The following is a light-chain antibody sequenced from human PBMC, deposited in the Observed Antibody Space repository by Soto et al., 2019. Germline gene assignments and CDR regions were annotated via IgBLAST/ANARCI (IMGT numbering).Light chain of an antibody. V-gene: IGLV4-69*01. CDR1: SGHSSYG. Sequence: QLVLTQSPSASASLGASVKLTCTLSSGHSSYGIAWHQQQPEKGPRYLMKVNNDGSHDKGDGIPDRFSGSSSGAERYLTISGLQSEDEADYYCQTWDTGIRVFGGGTKLTVL. CDR3: QTWDTGIRV. CDR2: VNNDGSH. J-gene: IGLJ2*01.